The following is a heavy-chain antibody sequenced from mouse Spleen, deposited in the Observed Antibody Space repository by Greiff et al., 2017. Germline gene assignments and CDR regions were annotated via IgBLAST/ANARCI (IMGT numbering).Heavy chain of an antibody. CDR2: INPSTGYT. CDR1: GYTFTSYW. CDR3: AKTPLDGYYWYFDV. Sequence: QVQLQQSGAELAKPGASVKMSCKASGYTFTSYWMHWVKQRPGQGLEWIGYINPSTGYTEYNQKFKDKATLTADKSSSTAYMQLSSLTSEDSAVYYCAKTPLDGYYWYFDVWGAGTTVTVSS. J-gene: IGHJ1*01. D-gene: IGHD2-3*01. V-gene: IGHV1-7*01.